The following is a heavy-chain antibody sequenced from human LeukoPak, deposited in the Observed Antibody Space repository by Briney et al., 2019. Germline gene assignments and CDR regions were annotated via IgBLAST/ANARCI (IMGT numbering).Heavy chain of an antibody. CDR2: INPYHGKT. Sequence: ASVKVSCKASGYTFTSYYMHWVRQAPGQGLEWMGWINPYHGKTKYAQKFQSRVTMTTDTSTSTAHMELRSLTSDDTAVYFCARDRIAAAVLDYWGQGTLVTVSS. J-gene: IGHJ4*02. CDR3: ARDRIAAAVLDY. CDR1: GYTFTSYY. V-gene: IGHV1-18*04. D-gene: IGHD6-13*01.